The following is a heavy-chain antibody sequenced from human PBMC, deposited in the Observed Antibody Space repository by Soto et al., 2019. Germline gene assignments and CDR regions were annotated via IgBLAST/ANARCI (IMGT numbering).Heavy chain of an antibody. V-gene: IGHV4-59*01. Sequence: QVQLQESGPGLVKPSETLSLTCTVSGGSISPYYWNWIRQPPGKGLEWLGYIYYSGIANYNPSVNSRVTISLDTSKNQFYLKLSSVTAADTAVYYCAREAQDFSYGMDVWGQGTTGTVSS. CDR1: GGSISPYY. CDR3: AREAQDFSYGMDV. J-gene: IGHJ6*02. CDR2: IYYSGIA.